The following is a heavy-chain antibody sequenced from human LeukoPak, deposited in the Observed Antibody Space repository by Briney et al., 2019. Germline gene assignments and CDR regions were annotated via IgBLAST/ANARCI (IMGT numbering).Heavy chain of an antibody. D-gene: IGHD6-13*01. J-gene: IGHJ6*03. Sequence: GGSLRLSCAASGFTFSSYEMNWVRQAPGKGLEWVSYISSSSSTIYYADSVKGRFTISRDNAKNSLYLQMNSLRAEDTAVYYCARDYGAAAGNYYYYYMDVWGKGTTVTVSS. CDR2: ISSSSSTI. CDR1: GFTFSSYE. V-gene: IGHV3-48*01. CDR3: ARDYGAAAGNYYYYYMDV.